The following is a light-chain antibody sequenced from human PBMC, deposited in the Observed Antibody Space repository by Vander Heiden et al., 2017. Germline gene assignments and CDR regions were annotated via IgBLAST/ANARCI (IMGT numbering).Light chain of an antibody. V-gene: IGKV1-8*01. CDR2: AAS. Sequence: AIRMTQSPSSFSAPTGDRVTITCRASQGSSSYLARYQQKPGKAPKLLIYAASTLQSGVPARFSGSGSGTDCTLTISCLQSEDVATYYWQQDYSYPLTFVGGTKVEIK. CDR1: QGSSSY. J-gene: IGKJ4*01. CDR3: QQDYSYPLT.